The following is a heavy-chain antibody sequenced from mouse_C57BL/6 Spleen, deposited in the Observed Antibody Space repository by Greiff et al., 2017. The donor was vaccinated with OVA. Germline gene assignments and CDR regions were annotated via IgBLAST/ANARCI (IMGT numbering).Heavy chain of an antibody. CDR3: ARLTGTGYFDV. CDR1: GYTFTSYW. J-gene: IGHJ1*03. D-gene: IGHD4-1*01. Sequence: QVQLQQPGAELVKPGASVKLSCKASGYTFTSYWMQWVKQRPGQGLEWIGEIDPSDSYTNYNQKFKGNATLTVDTSSSTAYMQLSSLTSEDSAVYYCARLTGTGYFDVWGTGTTVTVSS. V-gene: IGHV1-50*01. CDR2: IDPSDSYT.